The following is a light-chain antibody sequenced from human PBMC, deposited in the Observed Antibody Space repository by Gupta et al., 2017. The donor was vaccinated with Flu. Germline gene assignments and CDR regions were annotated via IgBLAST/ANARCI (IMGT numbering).Light chain of an antibody. Sequence: EIVLTQSPATLSLSPGERATLSCRASQSVSSYLAWYQQKPDQAPRLLIYDASNRATGIPARFSGSGSGTDFTLTSSSLEPEDFAVYYCQQRSNWITFGQGTRLEIK. CDR1: QSVSSY. CDR3: QQRSNWIT. CDR2: DAS. J-gene: IGKJ5*01. V-gene: IGKV3-11*01.